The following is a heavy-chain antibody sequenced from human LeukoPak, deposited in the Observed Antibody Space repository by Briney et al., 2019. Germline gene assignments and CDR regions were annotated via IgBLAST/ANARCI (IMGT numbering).Heavy chain of an antibody. CDR2: VYTSGST. V-gene: IGHV4-4*09. J-gene: IGHJ6*03. CDR3: ARTTTGGYYYYYYMDV. Sequence: SETLSLTCTVSGGSMNNYYWSWIRKPPGKGLEWIGYVYTSGSTLYNPSLNSRVTISIDTSRNHFSLRLTSVTAAGTAVFYCARTTTGGYYYYYYMDVWGKGATVTVSS. CDR1: GGSMNNYY. D-gene: IGHD1-26*01.